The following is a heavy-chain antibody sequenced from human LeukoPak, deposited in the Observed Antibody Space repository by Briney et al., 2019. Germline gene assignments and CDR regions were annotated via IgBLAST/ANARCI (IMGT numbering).Heavy chain of an antibody. D-gene: IGHD4-17*01. J-gene: IGHJ4*02. CDR1: GFTFGSYG. CDR3: AREPQQTYGDNVLFDY. CDR2: IWYDGSNK. V-gene: IGHV3-33*01. Sequence: GGSLRLSCAASGFTFGSYGMHWVRQAPGKGLEWVAVIWYDGSNKYYADSVKGRFTISRDNSKNTLYLQMNSLRAEDTAVYYCAREPQQTYGDNVLFDYWGQGTLVTVSS.